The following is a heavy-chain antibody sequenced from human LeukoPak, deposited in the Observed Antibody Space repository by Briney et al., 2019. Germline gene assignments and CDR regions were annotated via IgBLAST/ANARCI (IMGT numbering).Heavy chain of an antibody. CDR2: IYPGDSDT. CDR3: ARLSDGYNDY. V-gene: IGHV5-51*01. D-gene: IGHD5-24*01. J-gene: IGHJ4*02. Sequence: GESLTISCQGSGYTFGNYWIAWVRQMPGKGLESMGIIYPGDSDTRYSPSFQGQVTFSADKSISTAYLQWSSLKASDTAMYYCARLSDGYNDYWGQGTLVTVSS. CDR1: GYTFGNYW.